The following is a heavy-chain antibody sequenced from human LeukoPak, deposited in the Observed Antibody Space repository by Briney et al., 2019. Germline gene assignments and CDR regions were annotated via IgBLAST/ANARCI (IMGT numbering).Heavy chain of an antibody. CDR1: GFIFSSYS. Sequence: GGSLRLSCAASGFIFSSYSMSWVRQAPGKGLEWVSSISSSSSYIYYADSVKGRFTISRDNAKNSLYLQMNSLRAEDTAVYYCARAVAATWKDDAFDIWGQGTMVTVSS. D-gene: IGHD2-15*01. J-gene: IGHJ3*02. V-gene: IGHV3-21*01. CDR3: ARAVAATWKDDAFDI. CDR2: ISSSSSYI.